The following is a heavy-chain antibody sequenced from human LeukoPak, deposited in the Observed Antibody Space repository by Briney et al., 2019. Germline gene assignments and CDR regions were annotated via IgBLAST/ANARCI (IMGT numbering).Heavy chain of an antibody. D-gene: IGHD2-2*01. CDR1: GFTVSSNY. CDR2: IYVGGST. J-gene: IGHJ4*02. V-gene: IGHV3-53*01. CDR3: ARDHRNAGVFDY. Sequence: PGGSLRLSCAAPGFTVSSNYMSWVRQAPGKGLEWLSVIYVGGSTFYADSVKGRFTISRDNSKNTLYLQMNSLRADDTAVYYCARDHRNAGVFDYWGQGTLVTVSS.